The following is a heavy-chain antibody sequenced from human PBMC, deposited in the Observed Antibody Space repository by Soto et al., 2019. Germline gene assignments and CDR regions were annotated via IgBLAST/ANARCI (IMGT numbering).Heavy chain of an antibody. J-gene: IGHJ4*02. CDR1: GGSISSGGYY. V-gene: IGHV4-31*03. Sequence: SETLSLTCTVSGGSISSGGYYWSWIRQHPGKGLEWIGYIYYSGSTYYNPSLKSRVTISVDTSKNQFSLKLSSVTAADTAVYYCARDDTVTLDYWGQGTLVTVS. CDR3: ARDDTVTLDY. D-gene: IGHD4-17*01. CDR2: IYYSGST.